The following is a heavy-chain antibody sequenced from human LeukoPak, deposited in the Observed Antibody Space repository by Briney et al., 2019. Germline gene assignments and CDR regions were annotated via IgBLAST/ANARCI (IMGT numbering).Heavy chain of an antibody. CDR2: IYPGDSDT. D-gene: IGHD3-10*01. Sequence: GESLKISCQGFGYSFTNNWIGWVRQMPGKGLEWMGIIYPGDSDTRYSPSFQGQVTISADKSISTAYLQWSSLKASDTAMYYCERLRSRVKIDAFDIWGQGTMVTVSS. CDR3: ERLRSRVKIDAFDI. V-gene: IGHV5-51*01. J-gene: IGHJ3*02. CDR1: GYSFTNNW.